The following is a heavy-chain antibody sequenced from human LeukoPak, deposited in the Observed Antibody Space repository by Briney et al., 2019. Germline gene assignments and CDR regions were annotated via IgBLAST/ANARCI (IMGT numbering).Heavy chain of an antibody. Sequence: GESLKISCNGSGYSFSSYWIGWVRQMRRKGLEWMGFINPGDSDTRYSPSFQGQVTISADKSISTAYLQWSSLKASDTAMYYCARSPILSSSRRVVWGQGTLVSVSS. CDR3: ARSPILSSSRRVV. V-gene: IGHV5-51*01. J-gene: IGHJ4*02. CDR2: INPGDSDT. D-gene: IGHD6-6*01. CDR1: GYSFSSYW.